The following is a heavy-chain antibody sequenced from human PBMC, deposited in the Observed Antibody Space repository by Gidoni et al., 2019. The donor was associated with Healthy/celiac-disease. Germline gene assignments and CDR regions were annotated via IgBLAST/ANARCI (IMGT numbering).Heavy chain of an antibody. V-gene: IGHV1-46*01. CDR1: GYTFTSYY. J-gene: IGHJ6*02. D-gene: IGHD2-21*02. CDR2: INPSDGST. Sequence: QVQLVQSGAEVKKPGASVKVSCKASGYTFTSYYMHWVRQAPGQGLEWMGIINPSDGSTSYAQKFQGRVTMTRDTSTSTVYMELSSLRSEDTAVYYCARAYCGGDCYFHYYYGMDVWGQGTTVTVSS. CDR3: ARAYCGGDCYFHYYYGMDV.